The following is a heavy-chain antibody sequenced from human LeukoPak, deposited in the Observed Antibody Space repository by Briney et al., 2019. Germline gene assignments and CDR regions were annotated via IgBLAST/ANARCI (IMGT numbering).Heavy chain of an antibody. CDR1: GFTFSSYS. J-gene: IGHJ4*02. Sequence: GGSLRLSCAASGFTFSSYSMNWVRQAPGKGLEWVSYISSSSSTIYYADSVKGRFTISRDNAKNSLYLQMNSLRAEDTAVYYCARDRGGDYCDYWGQGTLVTVSS. D-gene: IGHD2-21*01. CDR2: ISSSSSTI. V-gene: IGHV3-48*04. CDR3: ARDRGGDYCDY.